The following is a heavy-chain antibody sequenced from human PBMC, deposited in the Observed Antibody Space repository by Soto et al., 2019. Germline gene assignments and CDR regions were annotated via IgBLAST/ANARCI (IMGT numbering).Heavy chain of an antibody. J-gene: IGHJ3*02. CDR3: ARANYDSSGYYPDAFDI. CDR1: GYTFTSYG. V-gene: IGHV1-18*01. CDR2: ISAYNGNT. Sequence: QVRLVQSGAEVKKPGASVKVSCKASGYTFTSYGISWVRQAPGQGLEWMGWISAYNGNTNYAQKLQGRVTMTTDTSTSTAYMELRSLRSDDTAVYYCARANYDSSGYYPDAFDIWGQGTMVTVSS. D-gene: IGHD3-22*01.